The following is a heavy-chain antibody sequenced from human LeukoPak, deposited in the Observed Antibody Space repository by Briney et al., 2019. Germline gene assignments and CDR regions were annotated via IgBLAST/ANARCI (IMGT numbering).Heavy chain of an antibody. J-gene: IGHJ3*01. CDR2: IGDAGT. CDR3: AKNSGPFDV. Sequence: GGSLRLSCAASGFTFNDFAMTWVRQAPGKGLEWVSSIGDAGTYYADSVKGRFTISRDNSKNMLYLQLNSLRAGDTAMYYCAKNSGPFDVRGQGTMVTVSS. CDR1: GFTFNDFA. D-gene: IGHD3-10*01. V-gene: IGHV3-23*03.